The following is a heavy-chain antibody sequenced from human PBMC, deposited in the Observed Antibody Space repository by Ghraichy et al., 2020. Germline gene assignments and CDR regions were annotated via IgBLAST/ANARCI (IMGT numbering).Heavy chain of an antibody. CDR3: ARDHDSSGLKADAFDI. Sequence: GGSLRLSCAASGFTFSSYSMNWVRQAPGKGLEWVSSISISSSYIYYADSVKGRFTISRDNAKNSLYLQMNSLRAEDTAVYYCARDHDSSGLKADAFDIWGQGKMVTVSS. CDR2: ISISSSYI. CDR1: GFTFSSYS. V-gene: IGHV3-21*01. D-gene: IGHD3-22*01. J-gene: IGHJ3*02.